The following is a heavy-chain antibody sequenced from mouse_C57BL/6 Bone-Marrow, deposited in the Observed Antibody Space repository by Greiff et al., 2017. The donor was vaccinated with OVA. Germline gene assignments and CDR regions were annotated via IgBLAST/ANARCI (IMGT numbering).Heavy chain of an antibody. J-gene: IGHJ1*03. CDR1: GYTFTDYY. V-gene: IGHV1-19*01. CDR2: INPYNGGT. CDR3: ASRGGWLLYVLWYFDV. D-gene: IGHD2-3*01. Sequence: VHVKQSGPVLVKPGASVKMSCKASGYTFTDYYMNWVKQSHGKSLEWIGVINPYNGGTSYNQKFKGKATLTVDKSSSTAYMELNSLTSEDSAVYYCASRGGWLLYVLWYFDVWGTGTTVTVSS.